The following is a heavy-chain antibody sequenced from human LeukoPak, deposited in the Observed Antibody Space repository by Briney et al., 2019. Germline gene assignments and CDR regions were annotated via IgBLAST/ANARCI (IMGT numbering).Heavy chain of an antibody. CDR3: ARARNYDYVWGSYGGY. CDR1: GYTFTGYY. V-gene: IGHV1-2*02. D-gene: IGHD3-16*01. CDR2: INPNSGGT. J-gene: IGHJ4*02. Sequence: ASVKVPCKASGYTFTGYYMHWVRQAPGQGLEWMGWINPNSGGTNYAQKFQGRVTMTRDTSISTAYMELSRLRSDDTAVYYCARARNYDYVWGSYGGYWGQGTLVTVSS.